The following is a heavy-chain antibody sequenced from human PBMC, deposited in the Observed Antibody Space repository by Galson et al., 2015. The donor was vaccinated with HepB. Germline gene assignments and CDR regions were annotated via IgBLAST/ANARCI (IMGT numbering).Heavy chain of an antibody. D-gene: IGHD6-25*01. Sequence: SVKVSCKASGYTFSSFGISWVRQAPGQGLEWMGWISAYNGNRNYGQKFQGRVTMITDTSTSTAYMELRSLRSDDTAMYYCVRDIGAAWTPPPFDYWGQGTLVTVSS. CDR1: GYTFSSFG. CDR2: ISAYNGNR. CDR3: VRDIGAAWTPPPFDY. V-gene: IGHV1-18*01. J-gene: IGHJ4*02.